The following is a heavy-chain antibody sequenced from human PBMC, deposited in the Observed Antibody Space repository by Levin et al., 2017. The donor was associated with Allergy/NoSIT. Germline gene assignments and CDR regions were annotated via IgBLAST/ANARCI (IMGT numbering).Heavy chain of an antibody. CDR3: AKELWTVVTPLDY. V-gene: IGHV3-30*18. J-gene: IGHJ4*02. D-gene: IGHD4-23*01. CDR2: ISYDGSNK. Sequence: GGSLRLSCAASGFTFSSYGMHWVRQAPGKGLEWVAVISYDGSNKYYADSVKGRFTISRDNSKNTLYLQMNSLRAEDTAVYYCAKELWTVVTPLDYWGQGTLVTVSS. CDR1: GFTFSSYG.